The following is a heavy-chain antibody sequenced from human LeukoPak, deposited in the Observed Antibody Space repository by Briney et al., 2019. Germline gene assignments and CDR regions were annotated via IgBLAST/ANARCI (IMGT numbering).Heavy chain of an antibody. V-gene: IGHV1-69*05. CDR3: ARDNPAAVVDPAAHFFDP. CDR2: IVPLFGTP. J-gene: IGHJ5*02. Sequence: VKVSCKTSGGTSSSFGISWVRQSPGQALEWMGGIVPLFGTPNYAQKFQGRVTITTDSSTATVYMDVSGLTPEATAVYYCARDNPAAVVDPAAHFFDPWGQGTLVTVSS. CDR1: GGTSSSFG. D-gene: IGHD2-2*01.